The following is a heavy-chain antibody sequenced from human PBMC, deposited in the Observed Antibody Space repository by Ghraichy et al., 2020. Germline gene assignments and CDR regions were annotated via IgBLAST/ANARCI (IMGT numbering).Heavy chain of an antibody. CDR3: GSPYYYDSSAWAY. V-gene: IGHV3-53*01. D-gene: IGHD3-22*01. CDR1: GFSVSNNY. J-gene: IGHJ4*02. CDR2: IYTGGRT. Sequence: GGSLRLSCAASGFSVSNNYMGWVRQAPGKGLEWVAVIYTGGRTYYADSVKGRFTISRDNSENTLYLQMSNVRADDTAVYYCGSPYYYDSSAWAYLGQGTLVTVSS.